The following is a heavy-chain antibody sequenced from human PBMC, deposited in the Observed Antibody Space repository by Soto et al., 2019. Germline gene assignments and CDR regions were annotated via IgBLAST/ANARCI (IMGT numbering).Heavy chain of an antibody. J-gene: IGHJ6*03. D-gene: IGHD6-25*01. CDR1: GYTFTSYG. CDR3: ALISVSATEYYMDV. Sequence: QVHLVQSGAEVKKPGASVKVSCTASGYTFTSYGITWVRQAPGQGLEWMGWISAYSGNTHYAQKLQGRVTMTTDTSTIKDLMELRSPDSDEPAVDFLALISVSATEYYMDVWGNGTTVTVSS. CDR2: ISAYSGNT. V-gene: IGHV1-18*01.